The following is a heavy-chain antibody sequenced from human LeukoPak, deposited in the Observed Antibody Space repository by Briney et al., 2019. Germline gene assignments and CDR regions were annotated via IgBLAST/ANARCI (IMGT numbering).Heavy chain of an antibody. V-gene: IGHV4-34*01. D-gene: IGHD4-23*01. CDR3: ARGYGGSGFNWFDP. CDR1: GFTFSSYW. J-gene: IGHJ5*02. Sequence: GSLRLSCAASGFTFSSYWMSWVRQPPGKGLEWIGEINHSGSTNYNPSLKSRVTISVDTSKNQFSLKLSSVTAADTAVYYCARGYGGSGFNWFDPWGQGTLVTVSS. CDR2: INHSGST.